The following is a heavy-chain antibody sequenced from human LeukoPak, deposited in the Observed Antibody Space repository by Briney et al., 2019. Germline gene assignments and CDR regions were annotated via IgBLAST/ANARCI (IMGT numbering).Heavy chain of an antibody. CDR3: ARAGDSRRLRSPLHY. J-gene: IGHJ4*02. D-gene: IGHD5-12*01. Sequence: GSLRLSCAASGFTFSDYTMNWVRQPPGKGLEWIGSIYYSGSTYYNPSLKSRVTISVDTSKNQFSLKLSSVTAADTAVYYCARAGDSRRLRSPLHYWGQGTLVTVSS. CDR2: IYYSGST. CDR1: GFTFSDYT. V-gene: IGHV4-38-2*01.